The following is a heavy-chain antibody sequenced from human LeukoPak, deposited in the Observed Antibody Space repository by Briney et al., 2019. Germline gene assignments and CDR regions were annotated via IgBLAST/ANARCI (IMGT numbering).Heavy chain of an antibody. J-gene: IGHJ4*02. V-gene: IGHV1-69*04. D-gene: IGHD4-17*01. CDR3: ARGMGDYPYYFDY. CDR2: IIPILGIA. Sequence: SVKVSCKASGGTFSSYGISWVRQAPGQGLEWMGRIIPILGIANYAQKFRGRVTITADKSTSTAYMELSSLRSEDTAVYYCARGMGDYPYYFDYWGQGTLVTVSS. CDR1: GGTFSSYG.